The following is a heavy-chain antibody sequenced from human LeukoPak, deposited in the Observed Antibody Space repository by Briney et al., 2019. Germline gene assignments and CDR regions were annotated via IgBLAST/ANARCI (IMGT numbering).Heavy chain of an antibody. CDR3: ARAPLTTATTDYFDS. Sequence: SETLSLTCTVSGDSFTNGDYYWSWIRQTPGKGLEWIGYIHHSGISNYNPSLERRLSLSVDTSKNQLSLRLNSLTAADTAVYFCARAPLTTATTDYFDSWGQGTLVTVSS. CDR1: GDSFTNGDYY. J-gene: IGHJ4*02. V-gene: IGHV4-30-4*01. D-gene: IGHD4-17*01. CDR2: IHHSGIS.